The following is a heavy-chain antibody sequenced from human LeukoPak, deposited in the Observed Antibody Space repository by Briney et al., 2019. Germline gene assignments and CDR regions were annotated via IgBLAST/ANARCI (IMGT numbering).Heavy chain of an antibody. V-gene: IGHV4-39*01. CDR3: ARVFPFGLKARELWFGERLYHYYMDV. J-gene: IGHJ6*03. Sequence: SETLSLTCTVSGGSISSSSYYWGWIRQPPGKGLEWIGSIYYSGSTYYNPSLKSRVTISVDTSKNQFSLKLSSVTAADTAVYYCARVFPFGLKARELWFGERLYHYYMDVWGKGTTVTVSS. CDR1: GGSISSSSYY. CDR2: IYYSGST. D-gene: IGHD3-10*01.